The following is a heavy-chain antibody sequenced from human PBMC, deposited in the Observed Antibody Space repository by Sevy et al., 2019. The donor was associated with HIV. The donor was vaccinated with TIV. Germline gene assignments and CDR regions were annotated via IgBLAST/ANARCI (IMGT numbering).Heavy chain of an antibody. V-gene: IGHV3-15*01. CDR2: IKSKTDGGTT. D-gene: IGHD3-22*01. CDR3: TTAGPDYYDSSGYYSDY. Sequence: GGSLRLSCAASGFTFSNAWMSWVHQAPGKGLEWVGRIKSKTDGGTTDYAAPVKGRFTISRDDSKNTLYLQMNSLKTEDTAVYYCTTAGPDYYDSSGYYSDYWGQGTLVTVSS. J-gene: IGHJ4*02. CDR1: GFTFSNAW.